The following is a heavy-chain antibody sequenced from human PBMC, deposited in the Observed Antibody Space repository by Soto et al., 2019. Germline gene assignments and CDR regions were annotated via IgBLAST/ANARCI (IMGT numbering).Heavy chain of an antibody. D-gene: IGHD2-15*01. CDR3: ARRPHCSGGICYYGLDY. J-gene: IGHJ4*02. Sequence: ASVKVSCKASGYTFTTSDIKWVRQAPGQGLEWMGWMNPDSGITAYAQTFQGRVTMTTSTSTSTVYMELSSLGSDDTAVYYCARRPHCSGGICYYGLDYWGQGTMVTVYS. V-gene: IGHV1-8*01. CDR1: GYTFTTSD. CDR2: MNPDSGIT.